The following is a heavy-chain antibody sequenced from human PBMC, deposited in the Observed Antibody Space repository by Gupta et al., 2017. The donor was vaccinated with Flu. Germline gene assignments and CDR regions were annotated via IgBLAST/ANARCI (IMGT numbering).Heavy chain of an antibody. Sequence: EVQLLESGGGLVQPGGSRRVSCAASGFTFSDYGFSWVRQAPGKGLEWVSGISGNGGSTYYADSVKGRFTISRDNSKNTLYLQMNSLRAEDTAVYFCAKSSLLKKIRFGDLGSMVQYFFDYWGQGILVTVSS. J-gene: IGHJ4*02. CDR3: AKSSLLKKIRFGDLGSMVQYFFDY. CDR1: GFTFSDYG. D-gene: IGHD3-10*01. V-gene: IGHV3-23*01. CDR2: ISGNGGST.